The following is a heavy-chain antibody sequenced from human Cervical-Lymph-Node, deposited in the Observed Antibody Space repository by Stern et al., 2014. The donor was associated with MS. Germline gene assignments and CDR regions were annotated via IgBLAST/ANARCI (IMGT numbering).Heavy chain of an antibody. Sequence: QVTLRESGPALVKPTQTLTLTCTFSGFSLVTSGGRVSWIRQPPGKALEWLARIDWNDKTFYNTSLMTRLTISKDTSKNQVVLTMTNVDPVDTATYYCARMMGSGYRHYFDYWGQGTPVTVS. CDR2: IDWNDKT. J-gene: IGHJ4*02. V-gene: IGHV2-70*04. CDR3: ARMMGSGYRHYFDY. CDR1: GFSLVTSGGR. D-gene: IGHD3-3*01.